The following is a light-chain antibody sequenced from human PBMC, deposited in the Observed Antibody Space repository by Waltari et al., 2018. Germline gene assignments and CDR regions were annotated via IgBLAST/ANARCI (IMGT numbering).Light chain of an antibody. V-gene: IGKV3-20*01. Sequence: EIVFTQSPDTLSLSPGERATLSCRASQWVTSSYLAWYQQKPGQARRLLSYAASARATGIPDMFSGSGSGTDFTLTISRLEPEDFAVYVCQQYGSSLVTFGGGTEVEIK. CDR2: AAS. CDR3: QQYGSSLVT. CDR1: QWVTSSY. J-gene: IGKJ4*01.